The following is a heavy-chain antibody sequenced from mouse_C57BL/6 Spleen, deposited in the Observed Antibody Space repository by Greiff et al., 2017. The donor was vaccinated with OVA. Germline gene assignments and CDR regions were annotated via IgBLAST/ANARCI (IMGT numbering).Heavy chain of an antibody. CDR3: ARSISSSYCWYFDV. V-gene: IGHV1-82*01. D-gene: IGHD1-1*01. CDR1: GYAFSSSW. CDR2: IYPGDGDT. Sequence: QVQLQQSGPELVKPGASVKISCKASGYAFSSSWMNWVKQRPGKGLEWIGRIYPGDGDTNYNGKFKGKATLTADKSSSTAYMQLSSLTSEDSAVYFCARSISSSYCWYFDVWGTGTTVTVSS. J-gene: IGHJ1*03.